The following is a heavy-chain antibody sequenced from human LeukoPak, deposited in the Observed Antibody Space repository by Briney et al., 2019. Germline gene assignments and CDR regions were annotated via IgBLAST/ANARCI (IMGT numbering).Heavy chain of an antibody. CDR3: ARQVTGGELRFLEWLSSPYYYYYGMDV. V-gene: IGHV4-39*01. Sequence: SETLSLTCTVSGGSISSSSYYWGWIRQPPGKGLEWIGSIYYSGSTYYSPSLKSRVTISVDTSKNQFSLKLSSVTAADTAVYYCARQVTGGELRFLEWLSSPYYYYYGMDVWGQGTTVTVSS. D-gene: IGHD3-3*01. J-gene: IGHJ6*02. CDR2: IYYSGST. CDR1: GGSISSSSYY.